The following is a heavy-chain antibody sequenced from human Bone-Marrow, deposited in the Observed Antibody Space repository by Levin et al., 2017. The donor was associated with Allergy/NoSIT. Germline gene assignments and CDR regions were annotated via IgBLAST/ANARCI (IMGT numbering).Heavy chain of an antibody. CDR1: GFSISNNY. CDR3: ASPIAPRPY. V-gene: IGHV3-53*01. Sequence: GGSLRLSCAASGFSISNNYMNWVRQAPGKGLEWVSVIYSGGSTYYADSVKGRFTISRDNSKNTLYLQMNSLRAEDTAMYYCASPIAPRPYWGQGTLVSVSS. D-gene: IGHD6-6*01. CDR2: IYSGGST. J-gene: IGHJ4*02.